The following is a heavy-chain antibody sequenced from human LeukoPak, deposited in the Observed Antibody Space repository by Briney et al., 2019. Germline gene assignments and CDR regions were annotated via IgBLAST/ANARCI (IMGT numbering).Heavy chain of an antibody. CDR2: IYYSGST. Sequence: PSETLSLTCTVSGGSISSSSYYWGWIRQPPGKGLEWIGSIYYSGSTYYNPSLKSRVTISVDTSKNQFSLKLSSVTAADTAVYYCARGDYSSSSSGYYYYYYMDVWGKGTTVTVSS. J-gene: IGHJ6*03. CDR1: GGSISSSSYY. D-gene: IGHD6-6*01. V-gene: IGHV4-39*01. CDR3: ARGDYSSSSSGYYYYYYMDV.